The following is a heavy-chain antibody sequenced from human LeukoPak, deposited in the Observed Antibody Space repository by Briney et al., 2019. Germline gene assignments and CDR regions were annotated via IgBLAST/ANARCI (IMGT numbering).Heavy chain of an antibody. CDR2: ISYDGSNK. CDR3: AKDYYGSGSYYLGAFDI. D-gene: IGHD3-10*01. J-gene: IGHJ3*02. CDR1: GFTFSSYA. Sequence: PGRSLRLSCAASGFTFSSYAMHWVRQAPGKGLEWVAVISYDGSNKYYADSVKGRFTISRDNSKNTLYLQMNSLRAEDTAVYYCAKDYYGSGSYYLGAFDIWGQGTMVTVSS. V-gene: IGHV3-30-3*01.